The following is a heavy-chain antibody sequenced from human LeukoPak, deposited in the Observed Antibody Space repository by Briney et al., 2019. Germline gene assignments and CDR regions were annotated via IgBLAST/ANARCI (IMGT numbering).Heavy chain of an antibody. V-gene: IGHV4-39*01. Sequence: PSETLSRTCTVSGGSISSSSYYWGWIRQPPGKGLEWIGSIYYSGSTYYNPSLNSRVTISVDTSKNQFSLKLSSVTAADTAVYFCARQGTMTRGGYWLDPWGQGTLVIVSS. CDR3: ARQGTMTRGGYWLDP. D-gene: IGHD3-10*01. J-gene: IGHJ5*02. CDR2: IYYSGST. CDR1: GGSISSSSYY.